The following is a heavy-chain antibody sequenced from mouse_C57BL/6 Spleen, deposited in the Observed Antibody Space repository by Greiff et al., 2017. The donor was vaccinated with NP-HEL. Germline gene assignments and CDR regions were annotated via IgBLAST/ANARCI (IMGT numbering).Heavy chain of an antibody. CDR2: IDPSDSYT. J-gene: IGHJ2*01. V-gene: IGHV1-69*01. CDR1: GYTFTSYW. D-gene: IGHD1-1*01. CDR3: ARSVYYYGSLDY. Sequence: QVQLQQPGAELVMPGASVKLSCKASGYTFTSYWMHWVKQRPGQGLEWIGEIDPSDSYTNYNKKFKGKSTLTVDKSSSTAYMQLSSLTSEDSAVYYCARSVYYYGSLDYWGQGTTLTVSS.